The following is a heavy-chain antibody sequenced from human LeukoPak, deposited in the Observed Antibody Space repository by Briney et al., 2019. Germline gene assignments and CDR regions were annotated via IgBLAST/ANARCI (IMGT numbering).Heavy chain of an antibody. J-gene: IGHJ4*02. CDR3: AGQNGGWNYFDY. D-gene: IGHD2-15*01. Sequence: ASVKVSCKASGGTFSSYAISWVRQAPGQGLEWMGGIIPIFGTANYAQKFQGRVTITADESTSTAYMELSSLRSEDTAVYYCAGQNGGWNYFDYWGQGTLVTVSS. CDR2: IIPIFGTA. V-gene: IGHV1-69*13. CDR1: GGTFSSYA.